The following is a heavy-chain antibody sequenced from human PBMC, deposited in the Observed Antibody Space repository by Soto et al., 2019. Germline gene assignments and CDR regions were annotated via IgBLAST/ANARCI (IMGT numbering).Heavy chain of an antibody. D-gene: IGHD2-21*01. V-gene: IGHV3-23*01. CDR3: ARDPALWWSRGG. Sequence: GALKLRCAASEFHVNNYAMIGVRPTPGKGLAWDSSIGGGGGTTYYAYSVKGWCTISRDNSKNTVCVQRNSLRAEDTAVYYCARDPALWWSRGGWGQGTRVTVSS. J-gene: IGHJ4*02. CDR2: IGGGGGTT. CDR1: EFHVNNYA.